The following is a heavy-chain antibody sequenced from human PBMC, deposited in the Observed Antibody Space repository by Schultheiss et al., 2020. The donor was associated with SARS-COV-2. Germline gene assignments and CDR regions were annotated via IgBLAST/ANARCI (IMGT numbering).Heavy chain of an antibody. CDR1: GFTFSDHY. CDR3: TTAGQWLAPFDY. Sequence: GGSLRLSCAASGFTFSDHYMDWVRQAPGKGLEWVGRTRNKANSYTTEYAASVKGRFTISRDDSKNSLYLQMNSLKTEDTAVYYCTTAGQWLAPFDYWGQGTLVTVSS. V-gene: IGHV3-72*01. CDR2: TRNKANSYTT. J-gene: IGHJ4*02. D-gene: IGHD6-19*01.